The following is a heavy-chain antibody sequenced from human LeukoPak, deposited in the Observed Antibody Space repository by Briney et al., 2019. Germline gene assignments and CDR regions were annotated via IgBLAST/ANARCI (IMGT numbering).Heavy chain of an antibody. V-gene: IGHV4-31*03. CDR1: GGSISSGGYY. CDR3: ARSKGDVVVPAAIPPLCDY. J-gene: IGHJ4*02. CDR2: IYYSGST. D-gene: IGHD2-2*02. Sequence: SQTLSLTCTVSGGSISSGGYYWSWIRQHPGKGLEWIGYIYYSGSTYYNPSLKSRVTISVDTSKNQFSLKLSSVTAADTAVYYCARSKGDVVVPAAIPPLCDYWGQGTLVTVSS.